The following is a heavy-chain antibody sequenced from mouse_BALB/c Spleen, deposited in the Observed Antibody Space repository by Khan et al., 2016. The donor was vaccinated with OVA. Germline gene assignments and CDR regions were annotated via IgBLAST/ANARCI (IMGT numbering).Heavy chain of an antibody. D-gene: IGHD2-1*01. V-gene: IGHV1-20*02. Sequence: EVQLQESGPELVKPGASVKISCKASGYSFTGYFMNWVMQSHGKSLEWIGRINPYNGDTFYNQKFKGKATLTVDKSSSTAHMELRSLASEDSSVXYCARGGGNYYYYAMDYWGQGTSVTVSS. CDR2: INPYNGDT. CDR1: GYSFTGYF. CDR3: ARGGGNYYYYAMDY. J-gene: IGHJ4*01.